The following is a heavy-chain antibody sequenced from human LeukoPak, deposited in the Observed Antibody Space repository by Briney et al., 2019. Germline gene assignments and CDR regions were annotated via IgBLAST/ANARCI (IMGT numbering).Heavy chain of an antibody. V-gene: IGHV4-34*01. CDR2: INHSGST. J-gene: IGHJ5*02. Sequence: SETLSLTCAVYGGSFSGYYWSWIRQPPGKRLEWIGEINHSGSTNYNPSLKSRVTISVDTSKNQFSLKLSSVTAADTAVYYCARAKIRIAAAGTDPWGQGTLVTVSS. D-gene: IGHD6-13*01. CDR3: ARAKIRIAAAGTDP. CDR1: GGSFSGYY.